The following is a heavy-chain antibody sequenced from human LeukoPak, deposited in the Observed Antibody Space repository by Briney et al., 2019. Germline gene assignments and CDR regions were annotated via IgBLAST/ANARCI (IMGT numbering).Heavy chain of an antibody. CDR3: ARSRWPRGDGCFDY. CDR1: GGSFSGYY. Sequence: SETLSLTCAVYGGSFSGYYWSWIRQPPGKGLEWIGEINHSGSTNYNPSLKSRVTISVDTSKNQFSLKLSSVTAADTAVYYCARSRWPRGDGCFDYWGQGTLVTVS. J-gene: IGHJ4*02. V-gene: IGHV4-34*01. D-gene: IGHD3-16*01. CDR2: INHSGST.